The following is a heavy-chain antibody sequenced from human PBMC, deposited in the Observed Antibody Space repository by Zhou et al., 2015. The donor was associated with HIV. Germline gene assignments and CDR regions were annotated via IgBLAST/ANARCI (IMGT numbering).Heavy chain of an antibody. D-gene: IGHD7-27*01. CDR3: AREGWGSWYFDL. Sequence: QVHLVQSGADLKKPGSSVKVSCRASGGTLGNYGISWVRQAPGQGLEWMGGIIPIFGTASYAQRFQGRVTITADKSTSTAYMDLSSLRSEDTAVYYCAREGWGSWYFDLWGRGTLVSVSS. CDR2: IIPIFGTA. V-gene: IGHV1-69*06. CDR1: GGTLGNYG. J-gene: IGHJ2*01.